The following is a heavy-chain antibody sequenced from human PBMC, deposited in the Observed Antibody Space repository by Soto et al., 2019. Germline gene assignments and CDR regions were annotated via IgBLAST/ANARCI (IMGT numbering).Heavy chain of an antibody. CDR1: GFTFSSYA. CDR2: ISGNVASA. J-gene: IGHJ4*02. Sequence: EVQLLESGGGLVQPGGSLRLSCAASGFTFSSYAMTWVRQAPGKGLEWVSSISGNVASAYYADSVKGRFTISRDNSKNTLYLQMNSLSAEDTAVYYCAKNRGYCSGGSCYLDYWGQGTRVTVSP. D-gene: IGHD2-15*01. CDR3: AKNRGYCSGGSCYLDY. V-gene: IGHV3-23*01.